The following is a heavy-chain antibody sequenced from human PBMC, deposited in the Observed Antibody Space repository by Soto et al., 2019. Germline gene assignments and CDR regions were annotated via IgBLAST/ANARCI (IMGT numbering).Heavy chain of an antibody. Sequence: PSETLSLTCTFSGGSISSYYWSWIRQPPGKGLEWIGYIYYSGSTNYNPSLKSRVTISVDTSKNQFSLKLSSVTAADTAVYYCARRYSSGFDYWGQGTLVTVSS. V-gene: IGHV4-59*08. CDR2: IYYSGST. CDR1: GGSISSYY. CDR3: ARRYSSGFDY. D-gene: IGHD6-19*01. J-gene: IGHJ4*02.